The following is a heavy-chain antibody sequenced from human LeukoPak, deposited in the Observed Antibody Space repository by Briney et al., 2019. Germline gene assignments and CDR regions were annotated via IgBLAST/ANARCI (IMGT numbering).Heavy chain of an antibody. D-gene: IGHD5-12*01. J-gene: IGHJ4*02. V-gene: IGHV3-30*04. CDR1: GFTFSSYA. CDR2: ISYDGSNK. Sequence: QPGRALELSCAASGFTFSSYAMHWGRQAPGKGLEWVAVISYDGSNKYYAGSVKGRFTISRDNSKNTLYLQMNSLRAEDTAVYYCPASGYDYYFDYWGQGTLVTVSS. CDR3: PASGYDYYFDY.